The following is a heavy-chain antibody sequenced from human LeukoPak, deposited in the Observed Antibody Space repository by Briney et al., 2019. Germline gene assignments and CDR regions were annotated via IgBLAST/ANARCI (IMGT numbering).Heavy chain of an antibody. CDR2: IYYSRST. CDR1: GGSISSGDYY. CDR3: ARDGYNSGYFDY. V-gene: IGHV4-30-4*01. J-gene: IGHJ4*02. D-gene: IGHD5-24*01. Sequence: SEPLSLTCTVSGGSISSGDYYWNWIRQPPGNGLEWIGYIYYSRSTSYSPSLKSRLTISVDTSKNQFSLKLSSVTAADTAVYYCARDGYNSGYFDYWGQGTLVTVSS.